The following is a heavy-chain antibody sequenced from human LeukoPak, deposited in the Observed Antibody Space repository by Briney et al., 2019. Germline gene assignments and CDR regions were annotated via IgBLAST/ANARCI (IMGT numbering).Heavy chain of an antibody. CDR2: IYYRGST. J-gene: IGHJ4*02. CDR1: GGSISNSKYY. Sequence: SETLSLTCTVSGGSISNSKYYWVWIRQPPGKGLEWNGSIYYRGSTHYNPSLTSLSTISVDTSKNQFSLKLSSVTAADTAVYYCARDRFSGGFGQFYGYWGQGTMVTVSS. CDR3: ARDRFSGGFGQFYGY. D-gene: IGHD3-16*01. V-gene: IGHV4-39*07.